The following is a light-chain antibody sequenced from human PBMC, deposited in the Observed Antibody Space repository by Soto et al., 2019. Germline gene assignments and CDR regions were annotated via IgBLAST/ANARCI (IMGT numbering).Light chain of an antibody. V-gene: IGKV1-39*01. J-gene: IGKJ1*01. CDR3: QQSYSAPQT. CDR2: GAS. CDR1: QTLRPY. Sequence: DIQMTQSPSSLSSSVGDTVTITCRASQTLRPYLNWYQQQPGKAPTLLIYGASTLQSGVPSRFRGGASGTDFTLTISSLQPADFATYYCQQSYSAPQTFGHGTKVDIK.